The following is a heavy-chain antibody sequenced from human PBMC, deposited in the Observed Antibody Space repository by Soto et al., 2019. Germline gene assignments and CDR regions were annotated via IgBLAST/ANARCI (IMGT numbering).Heavy chain of an antibody. D-gene: IGHD2-15*01. Sequence: EVQLLESGGGLVQPGGSLRLSCAASEFTFSSYAMTWVRQAPGKGLEWVSAISGSSGSTYYADSVKGRFTISRDNSKNTLYLQMNSLRAEDTAVYFCAKDPRLWPGVGNGMDVWGQGTTVTVSS. CDR1: EFTFSSYA. V-gene: IGHV3-23*01. CDR2: ISGSSGST. CDR3: AKDPRLWPGVGNGMDV. J-gene: IGHJ6*02.